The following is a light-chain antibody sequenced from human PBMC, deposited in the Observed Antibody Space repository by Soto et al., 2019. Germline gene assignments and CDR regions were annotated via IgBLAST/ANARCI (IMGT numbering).Light chain of an antibody. V-gene: IGKV3-11*01. CDR3: QQRSNWPPRAT. CDR1: HCVSSY. J-gene: IGKJ5*01. CDR2: DAS. Sequence: EIVLTQSPSTLSFSPWERSTLSCMASHCVSSYLAWYQQKPGQAPRLLIYDASNRATGIPARFSGSGSGTDFTLTISSLEPEDFAVYYCQQRSNWPPRATFGQGTRLEIK.